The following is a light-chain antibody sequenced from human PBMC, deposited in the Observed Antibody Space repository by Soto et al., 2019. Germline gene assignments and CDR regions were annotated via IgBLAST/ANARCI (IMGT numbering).Light chain of an antibody. V-gene: IGKV1-39*01. Sequence: DIQMTQSPSSLSASVGDRVTITCRASQSISSYLNWYQQKPGKAPKLLIYAASSLQSGVPSRFSGSGSGTDSTLTICSLQPEDFATYYCQQSYSTPQTFXQGTKVDIK. CDR2: AAS. J-gene: IGKJ1*01. CDR1: QSISSY. CDR3: QQSYSTPQT.